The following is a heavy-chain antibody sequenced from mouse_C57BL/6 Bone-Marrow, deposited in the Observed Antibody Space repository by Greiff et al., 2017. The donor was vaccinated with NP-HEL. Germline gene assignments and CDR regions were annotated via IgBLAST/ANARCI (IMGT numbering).Heavy chain of an antibody. D-gene: IGHD1-1*01. CDR1: GYAFSSSW. CDR2: IYPGDGDT. J-gene: IGHJ2*01. Sequence: QVQLQQSGPELVKPGASVKISCKASGYAFSSSWMNWVKQRPGKGLEWIGRIYPGDGDTNYNGKFKGKATLTADKSSSTAYMQLSSLTSEDSAVYFCARRGTVARDYWGQGTTLTVSS. V-gene: IGHV1-82*01. CDR3: ARRGTVARDY.